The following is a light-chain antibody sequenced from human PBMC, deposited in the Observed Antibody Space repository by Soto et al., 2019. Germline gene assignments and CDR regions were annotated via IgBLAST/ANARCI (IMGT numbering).Light chain of an antibody. CDR2: DVT. Sequence: QSVLTQPASVSGSPGHSITISCTGTSSDIGGHNAVSWYRQYSGEAPRLLIYDVTSRAAGVSNRFSASKSGNTASLTISGLQAEDEADYYCSSYVTGGSYFLGPGTKVTVL. CDR3: SSYVTGGSYF. CDR1: SSDIGGHNA. J-gene: IGLJ1*01. V-gene: IGLV2-14*01.